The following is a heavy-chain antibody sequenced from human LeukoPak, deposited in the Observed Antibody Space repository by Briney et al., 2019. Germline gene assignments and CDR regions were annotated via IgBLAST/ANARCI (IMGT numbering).Heavy chain of an antibody. V-gene: IGHV3-48*03. J-gene: IGHJ4*02. CDR1: GFTFSSYE. CDR2: ISSSGGNTQ. D-gene: IGHD5-12*01. Sequence: PGGSLRLSCAASGFTFSSYEMNWVRQAPGKGLKWISYISSSGGNTQHYADSVRGRFTISRDNAKDSLYLQMNSLRAEDTAIYYCASHVGYDFNPYYFDYWGQGTLVTVSS. CDR3: ASHVGYDFNPYYFDY.